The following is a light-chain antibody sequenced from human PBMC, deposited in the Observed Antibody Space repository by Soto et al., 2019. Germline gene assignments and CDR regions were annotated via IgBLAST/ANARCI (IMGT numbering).Light chain of an antibody. CDR2: GAS. CDR1: QGVNTN. V-gene: IGKV3-15*01. J-gene: IGKJ4*01. Sequence: EIVMTQSPATLSVSPGERATLSCRASQGVNTNIAWYQQKPGQVPRLLIYGASTRATGIPARFSGSGSGTEFTLTISSLQSEDFAVYYCQQYLSLPPLTFGGGTRVDIK. CDR3: QQYLSLPPLT.